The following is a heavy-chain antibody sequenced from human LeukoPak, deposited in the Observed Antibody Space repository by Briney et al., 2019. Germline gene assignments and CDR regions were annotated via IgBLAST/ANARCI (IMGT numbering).Heavy chain of an antibody. CDR2: ISYDGSNK. V-gene: IGHV3-30-3*01. D-gene: IGHD1-26*01. J-gene: IGHJ4*02. Sequence: QTGGSLRLSCAASGFTFSSYAMHWVRQAPGKGLEWVAVISYDGSNKYYADSVKGRSTIFRDNAKNTLYLQMNSLRAEDTAVYYCVRDLGGRSGHWGQGTLVTVSS. CDR1: GFTFSSYA. CDR3: VRDLGGRSGH.